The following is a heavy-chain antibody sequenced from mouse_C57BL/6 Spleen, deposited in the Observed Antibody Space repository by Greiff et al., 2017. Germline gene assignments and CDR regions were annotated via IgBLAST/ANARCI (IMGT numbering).Heavy chain of an antibody. D-gene: IGHD2-5*01. J-gene: IGHJ4*01. Sequence: QVQLKQSGAELAKPGASVKLSCKASGYTFTSYWMHWVKQRPGQGLEWIGYINPSSGYTKYNQKFKDKATLTADKSSSTAYMQLSSLTYEDSAVYYCARCHSNGPYAMDYWGQGTSVTVSS. CDR1: GYTFTSYW. CDR2: INPSSGYT. CDR3: ARCHSNGPYAMDY. V-gene: IGHV1-7*01.